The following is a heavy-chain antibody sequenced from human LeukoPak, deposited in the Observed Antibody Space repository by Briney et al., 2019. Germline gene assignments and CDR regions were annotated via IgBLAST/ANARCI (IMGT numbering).Heavy chain of an antibody. D-gene: IGHD1-14*01. V-gene: IGHV3-9*01. Sequence: GGSLRLSCAASGFTFDDYAIHWVRHAPGKGLEWVSGISWNSGSIGYADSVKGRFTISRDNAKNSLYLQMNSLRAEDTALYYCAKDRRATPLTAFDYWGQGTLVTVSS. CDR3: AKDRRATPLTAFDY. CDR1: GFTFDDYA. J-gene: IGHJ4*02. CDR2: ISWNSGSI.